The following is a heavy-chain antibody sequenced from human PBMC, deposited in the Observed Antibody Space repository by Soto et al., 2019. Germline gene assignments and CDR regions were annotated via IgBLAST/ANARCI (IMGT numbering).Heavy chain of an antibody. D-gene: IGHD4-17*01. CDR1: GFTFSSYW. Sequence: EVQLVESGGGLVQPGGSLRLSCAASGFTFSSYWMSWVRQAPGKGLEWVANIKQDGSEKYYVDSVKGRFTISRDNAKNSLYLQMNSLRAEDTAVYYCARDDKSQGDYGDYGEAYDYYGMDVWGQGTTVTVSS. V-gene: IGHV3-7*01. CDR2: IKQDGSEK. J-gene: IGHJ6*02. CDR3: ARDDKSQGDYGDYGEAYDYYGMDV.